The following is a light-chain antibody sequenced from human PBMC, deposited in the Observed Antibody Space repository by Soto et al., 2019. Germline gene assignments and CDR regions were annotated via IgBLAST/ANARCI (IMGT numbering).Light chain of an antibody. CDR3: QQYNSYPWT. Sequence: DIQMTQSPSTLSASVGDRATITCRASQSISNWLAWYQQKPGKAPKLLISKASSLESGVPSRFSGSGSGTEFALTISSLQPDDFATDYCQQYNSYPWTFGQGTKVEMK. CDR2: KAS. V-gene: IGKV1-5*03. CDR1: QSISNW. J-gene: IGKJ1*01.